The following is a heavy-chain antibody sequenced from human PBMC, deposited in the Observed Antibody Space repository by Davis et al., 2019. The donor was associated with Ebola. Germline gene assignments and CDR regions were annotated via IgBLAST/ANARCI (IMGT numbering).Heavy chain of an antibody. D-gene: IGHD3-10*01. CDR2: SHAGYGNS. Sequence: AASLVSCMASLYTFTNSATYSVRPPLGHPLQSSGCSHAGYGNSIHLQKYQARVTITRDTSASTVYLELSSLTSEDWSVYYCARESGLVREVTIMWKNGMDVWGQGTRVTVSS. CDR3: ARESGLVREVTIMWKNGMDV. J-gene: IGHJ6*02. V-gene: IGHV1-3*01. CDR1: LYTFTNSA.